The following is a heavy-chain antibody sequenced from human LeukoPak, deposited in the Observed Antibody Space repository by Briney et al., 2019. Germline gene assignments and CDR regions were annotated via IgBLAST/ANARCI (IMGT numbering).Heavy chain of an antibody. CDR3: ARDMGPGQLAHYYMDV. D-gene: IGHD6-13*01. V-gene: IGHV4-39*07. CDR2: IYYSGST. J-gene: IGHJ6*03. Sequence: SETLSLTCTVSGGSISSSSYYWGWIRQPPGKGLEWIGSIYYSGSTYYNPSLKSRVTISVDTSKNQFSLKLSSVTAADTAVYYCARDMGPGQLAHYYMDVWGKGTTVTVSS. CDR1: GGSISSSSYY.